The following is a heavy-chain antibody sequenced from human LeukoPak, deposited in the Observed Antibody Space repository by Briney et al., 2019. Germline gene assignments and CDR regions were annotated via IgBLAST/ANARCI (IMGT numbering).Heavy chain of an antibody. CDR3: ARRTVDYGDYYFYGMDV. D-gene: IGHD4-17*01. CDR2: ISAYNGNT. J-gene: IGHJ6*02. V-gene: IGHV1-18*01. CDR1: GYTFTSYG. Sequence: ASVKVSRKASGYTFTSYGISWVRQAPGQGLEWMGWISAYNGNTNYAQKLQGRVTMTTDTSTSTAYMELRSLRSDDTAVYYCARRTVDYGDYYFYGMDVWGQGTTVTVSS.